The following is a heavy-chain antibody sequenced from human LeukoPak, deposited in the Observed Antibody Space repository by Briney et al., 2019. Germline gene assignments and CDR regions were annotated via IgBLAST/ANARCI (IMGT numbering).Heavy chain of an antibody. CDR3: ARPGEIYISDDAFGI. D-gene: IGHD1-14*01. V-gene: IGHV1-2*02. J-gene: IGHJ3*02. CDR2: INPNSGGT. Sequence: ASVKVSCKASGYTFTGYYMHWVRQAPGQGLEWMGWINPNSGGTNYAQKFQGRVTMTRDTSISTAYMELSRLRSDDTAVYYCARPGEIYISDDAFGIWGQGTMVTVSS. CDR1: GYTFTGYY.